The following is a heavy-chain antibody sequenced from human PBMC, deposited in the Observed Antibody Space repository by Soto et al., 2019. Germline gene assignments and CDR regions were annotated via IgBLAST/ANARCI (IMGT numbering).Heavy chain of an antibody. V-gene: IGHV4-34*01. CDR3: ARSKNTIFGVVKYNWFDP. CDR2: INHSGST. D-gene: IGHD3-3*01. CDR1: GGSFSGYY. J-gene: IGHJ5*02. Sequence: SETLSLTCAVYGGSFSGYYWSWIRQPPGKGLEWIGEINHSGSTNYNPSLKSRVTISVDTSKNQFSLKLSSVTAADTAVYYCARSKNTIFGVVKYNWFDPWGQGTLVTV.